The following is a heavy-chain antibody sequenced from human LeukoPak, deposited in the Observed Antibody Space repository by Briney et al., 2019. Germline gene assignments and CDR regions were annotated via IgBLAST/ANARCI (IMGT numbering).Heavy chain of an antibody. CDR3: ARGSYYYGSGSYSSNNFDY. J-gene: IGHJ4*02. CDR2: IYYSGST. CDR1: GGSISSSSYY. V-gene: IGHV4-39*07. D-gene: IGHD3-10*01. Sequence: SETLSLTCTVSGGSISSSSYYWGWIRQPPGKGLEWIGSIYYSGSTYYNPSLKSRVTISVDRSKNQFSLKLSSVTAADTAVYYCARGSYYYGSGSYSSNNFDYWGQGTLVTVSS.